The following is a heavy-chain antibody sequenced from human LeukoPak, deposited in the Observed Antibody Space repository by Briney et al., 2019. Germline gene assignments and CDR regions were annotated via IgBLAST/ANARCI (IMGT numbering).Heavy chain of an antibody. CDR3: ARAPSPRPITMVRGAVEYFQH. D-gene: IGHD3-10*01. CDR2: INPNSGGT. CDR1: GYTFTGYY. J-gene: IGHJ1*01. Sequence: GASVKVSCKASGYTFTGYYMHWVRQAPGQGLEWMGWINPNSGGTNYAQKFQGRVTMTRDTSISTAYMELSRLRSDDTAVYYCARAPSPRPITMVRGAVEYFQHWGQGTLVTVSS. V-gene: IGHV1-2*02.